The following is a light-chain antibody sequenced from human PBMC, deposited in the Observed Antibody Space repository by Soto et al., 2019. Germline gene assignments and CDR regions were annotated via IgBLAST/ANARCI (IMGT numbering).Light chain of an antibody. CDR1: NSNIGNNF. CDR3: GTWDTSLSAGV. V-gene: IGLV1-51*01. J-gene: IGLJ1*01. CDR2: DSD. Sequence: QSVLTQPPSVSAAPGQKVTISCSGSNSNIGNNFVSWYQQLPGTAPKLVIYDSDKRPSGIPDRFSGSKSGTSATLGITGLQTGDEADYYCGTWDTSLSAGVFGTGTKLTVL.